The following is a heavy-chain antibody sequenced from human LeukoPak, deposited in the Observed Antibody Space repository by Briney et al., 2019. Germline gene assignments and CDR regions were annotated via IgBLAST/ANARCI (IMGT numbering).Heavy chain of an antibody. V-gene: IGHV1-18*04. Sequence: ASVKVSCKGSGYNFDRYGVNWVRQAPGQGLEWVGWISTYNGNTFYAQKFEGRVSMTTDTSTNTVYMDLRSLRSDDTAVYYCARDYYYGSGSYWTPWDYWGQGTLVTVSS. D-gene: IGHD3-10*01. CDR2: ISTYNGNT. CDR1: GYNFDRYG. J-gene: IGHJ4*02. CDR3: ARDYYYGSGSYWTPWDY.